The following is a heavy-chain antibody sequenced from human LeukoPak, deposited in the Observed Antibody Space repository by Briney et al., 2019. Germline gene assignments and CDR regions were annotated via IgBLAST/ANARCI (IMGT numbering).Heavy chain of an antibody. CDR1: GYSFTSYW. J-gene: IGHJ4*02. CDR3: ALTKYDILTGYYPAWDY. CDR2: IYPGDSDT. Sequence: GESLKISCKGSGYSFTSYWIGWVRQMPGKGLEWMGIIYPGDSDTRYSPSFQGQVTISADKSISTAYLQWSSLKASDTAMYYCALTKYDILTGYYPAWDYWGQGTLVIVSS. V-gene: IGHV5-51*01. D-gene: IGHD3-9*01.